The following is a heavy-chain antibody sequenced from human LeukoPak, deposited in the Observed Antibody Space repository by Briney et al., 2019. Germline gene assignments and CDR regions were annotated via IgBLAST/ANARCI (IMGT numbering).Heavy chain of an antibody. CDR3: ARWGERFLEWGNDY. CDR1: GYTFTSYD. CDR2: MNPNSGNT. J-gene: IGHJ4*02. Sequence: ASVKVSCKASGYTFTSYDINWVRQATGQGLEWMGWMNPNSGNTGYAQKFQGRVTITRNTSISTAYMELSSLRSEDAAVHYCARWGERFLEWGNDYWGQGTLVTVSS. D-gene: IGHD3-3*01. V-gene: IGHV1-8*03.